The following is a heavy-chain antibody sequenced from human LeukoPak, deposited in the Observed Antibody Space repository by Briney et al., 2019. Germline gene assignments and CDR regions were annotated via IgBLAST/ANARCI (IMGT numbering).Heavy chain of an antibody. Sequence: GGSLRLSCVASGFTFTDYWMSWIRQAPGKGLEWISYISISGGTIYYAESVKGRFTISRDNAKSSLYLQMNSLRGEDTAVYYCARVGQFDSWGQGTLVTVSS. CDR2: ISISGGTI. J-gene: IGHJ4*02. V-gene: IGHV3-11*04. CDR3: ARVGQFDS. CDR1: GFTFTDYW.